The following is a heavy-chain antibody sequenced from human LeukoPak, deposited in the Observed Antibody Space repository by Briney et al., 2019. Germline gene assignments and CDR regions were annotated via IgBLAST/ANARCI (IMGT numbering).Heavy chain of an antibody. V-gene: IGHV3-11*01. Sequence: GGSLRLSCAASGFAYSDYYMSWIRQAPGKGLEWVSYISNTGNTIYYADSVKGRFTISRDNAKNLLYLQMNSLRAEDTAVYYCARDRHILERLFKLHYWGQGTLVTVSS. J-gene: IGHJ4*02. D-gene: IGHD3-3*01. CDR2: ISNTGNTI. CDR1: GFAYSDYY. CDR3: ARDRHILERLFKLHY.